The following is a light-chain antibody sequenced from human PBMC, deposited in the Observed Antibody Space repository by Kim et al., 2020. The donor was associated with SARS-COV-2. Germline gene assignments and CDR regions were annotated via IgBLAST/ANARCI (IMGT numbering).Light chain of an antibody. CDR2: GAS. CDR1: QSVNNN. V-gene: IGKV3-15*01. CDR3: QQYDNWPPWT. Sequence: SPGESAPLSCRASQSVNNNLAWYQQKAGQAPSLLIYGASTRAAGIPARFSGSGSGTEFTLTISSLQSEDFAVYYCQQYDNWPPWTFGQGTKVDIK. J-gene: IGKJ1*01.